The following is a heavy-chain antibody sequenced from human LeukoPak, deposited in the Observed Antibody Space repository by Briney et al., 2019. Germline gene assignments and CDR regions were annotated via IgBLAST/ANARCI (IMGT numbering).Heavy chain of an antibody. CDR1: GFTFSRYW. Sequence: GGSLRLSCAASGFTFSRYWMTWVRQAPGKGLEWVANIKQDGSEKFYAGSLKGRLIISRDNAKSSLYLQVNSLTVEDTAVYYCAREWDSGWGGTYFDNWGQGTLVTVSS. V-gene: IGHV3-7*01. D-gene: IGHD1-26*01. J-gene: IGHJ4*02. CDR2: IKQDGSEK. CDR3: AREWDSGWGGTYFDN.